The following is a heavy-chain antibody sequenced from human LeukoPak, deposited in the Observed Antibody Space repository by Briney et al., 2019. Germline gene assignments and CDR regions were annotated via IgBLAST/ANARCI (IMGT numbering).Heavy chain of an antibody. V-gene: IGHV4-34*01. D-gene: IGHD2/OR15-2a*01. J-gene: IGHJ6*04. CDR1: GGSFSGYY. CDR2: INHSGST. CDR3: ARGSKNSYYYYGMDV. Sequence: SETLSLTCAVYGGSFSGYYWSWIRQPPGKGLEWIGEINHSGSTNYNPSLKSRVTISVDTSKNLFSLKLSSVTAADTAVYYCARGSKNSYYYYGMDVWGKGTTVTVSS.